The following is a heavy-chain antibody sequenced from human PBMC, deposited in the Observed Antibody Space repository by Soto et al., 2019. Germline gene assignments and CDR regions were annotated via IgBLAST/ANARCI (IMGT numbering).Heavy chain of an antibody. CDR1: GGSISSGGYY. J-gene: IGHJ6*02. CDR3: ARGGRRSPGMDV. Sequence: QVQLQESGPGLVKPSQTLSLTCTVSGGSISSGGYYWSWIRQHPGKGLEWIGYIYYSGSTYYNPSRXRXLTISVDTSKNQFSLKLSSVTAADTAVYYCARGGRRSPGMDVWGQGTTVTVSS. V-gene: IGHV4-31*03. CDR2: IYYSGST.